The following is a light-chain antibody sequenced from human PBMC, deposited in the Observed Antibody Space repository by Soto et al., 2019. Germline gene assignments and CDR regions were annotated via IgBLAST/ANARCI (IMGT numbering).Light chain of an antibody. CDR1: QGIRSD. CDR2: AAS. Sequence: DIQMTQSPSSLSASVGDRVTITCRASQGIRSDLGWYQQKPGKAPKRLIHAASSLQSGVPSRFSGSGSGTEFPLTISSLQPEDFATYYCLQHNSYPPDTFGQGTKLEIK. CDR3: LQHNSYPPDT. J-gene: IGKJ2*01. V-gene: IGKV1-17*01.